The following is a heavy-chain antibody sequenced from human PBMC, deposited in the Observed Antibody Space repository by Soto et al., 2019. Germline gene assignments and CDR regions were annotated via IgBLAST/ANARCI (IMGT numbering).Heavy chain of an antibody. CDR1: GGSISRYY. CDR2: MYNTGSA. CDR3: ARRYGDCFDY. D-gene: IGHD4-17*01. J-gene: IGHJ4*02. Sequence: SETLSLTCTVSGGSISRYYWSWIRQPPGKGLEWIGYMYNTGSAVYNPSFKSRVTISVDTSKNQFSLKLSSVTAADTAVYYCARRYGDCFDYWGQGTLVTVS. V-gene: IGHV4-59*08.